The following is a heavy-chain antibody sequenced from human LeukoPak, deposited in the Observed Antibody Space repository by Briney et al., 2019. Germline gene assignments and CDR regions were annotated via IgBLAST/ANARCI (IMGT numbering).Heavy chain of an antibody. CDR2: INHNGNVN. CDR3: AKFTGAQGNWFDP. CDR1: GFTFSSYW. Sequence: PGGSLRLSCAASGFTFSSYWMNWARQAPGKGLEWVASINHNGNVNYYVDSVKGRFTISRDNAKNSLYLQMNSLRAEDTALYYCAKFTGAQGNWFDPWGQGTLVTVSS. V-gene: IGHV3-7*03. J-gene: IGHJ5*02. D-gene: IGHD1-26*01.